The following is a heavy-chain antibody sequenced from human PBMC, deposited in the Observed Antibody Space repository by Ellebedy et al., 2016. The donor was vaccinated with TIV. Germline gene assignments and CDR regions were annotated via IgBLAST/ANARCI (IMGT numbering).Heavy chain of an antibody. CDR2: IKEDGNEM. D-gene: IGHD3-3*02. CDR1: GLTSSSYW. J-gene: IGHJ5*02. V-gene: IGHV3-7*01. Sequence: GESLKTSXSASGLTSSSYWMTWVRHAPGKGLERVANIKEDGNEMYHVDSVKGRFTISRDNAKNSLYLQMNSLRAEDTAVYYCARIALAGSWFDPWGHGTLVTVSS. CDR3: ARIALAGSWFDP.